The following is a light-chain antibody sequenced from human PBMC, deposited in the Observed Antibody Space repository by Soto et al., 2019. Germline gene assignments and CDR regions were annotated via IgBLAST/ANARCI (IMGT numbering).Light chain of an antibody. CDR1: QSVGSD. CDR3: QQYNNWPIT. CDR2: DIF. V-gene: IGKV3D-15*01. Sequence: ENVLTHSPGTLSLSTEERATLSCRASQSVGSDLAWYQQKPGQAPRLVIYDIFTRATGVPTRISGSGSGTEFTLTISSLQSEDFEVYYCQQYNNWPITFGQVTRLEIK. J-gene: IGKJ5*01.